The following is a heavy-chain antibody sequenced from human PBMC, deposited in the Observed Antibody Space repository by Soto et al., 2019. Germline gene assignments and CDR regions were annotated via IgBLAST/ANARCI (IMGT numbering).Heavy chain of an antibody. Sequence: PSETLSLTCAVYGGSFSGYYWSWIRQPPGKGLEWIGEINHSGSTNYNPSLKSRVTISVDTSKNQFSLKLSSVTAADTAVYYCARFKRVLRYFDWLPYYYYGMDVWGQGTTVTVSS. CDR2: INHSGST. J-gene: IGHJ6*02. V-gene: IGHV4-34*01. D-gene: IGHD3-9*01. CDR3: ARFKRVLRYFDWLPYYYYGMDV. CDR1: GGSFSGYY.